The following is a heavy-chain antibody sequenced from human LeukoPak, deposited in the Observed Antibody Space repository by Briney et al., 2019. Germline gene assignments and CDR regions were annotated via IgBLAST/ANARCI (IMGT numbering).Heavy chain of an antibody. CDR3: ARLGVRGGPGYMDV. CDR2: IYYSGST. V-gene: IGHV4-39*01. Sequence: SEILSLTCTVSGGSISSSSYYWGWIRQPPGKGLEWIGSIYYSGSTYYNPSLKSRVTISVDTSRNQFSLKLSSVTAADTAVYYCARLGVRGGPGYMDVWGKGTTVTVSS. J-gene: IGHJ6*03. D-gene: IGHD3-10*01. CDR1: GGSISSSSYY.